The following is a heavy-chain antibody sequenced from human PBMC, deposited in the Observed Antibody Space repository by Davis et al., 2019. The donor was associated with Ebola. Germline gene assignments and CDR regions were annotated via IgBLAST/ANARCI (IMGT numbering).Heavy chain of an antibody. V-gene: IGHV3-21*01. D-gene: IGHD1-14*01. CDR2: ISNSSSYI. Sequence: ESLKISCAASGFTFRNYSMSWGRQAPGKGLEWVSSISNSSSYIYYADSVKGRFTISRDNAKNSLYLQMNSLRTEDTAVYYCARDTGFNWFDPWGQRTLVTVSS. J-gene: IGHJ5*02. CDR1: GFTFRNYS. CDR3: ARDTGFNWFDP.